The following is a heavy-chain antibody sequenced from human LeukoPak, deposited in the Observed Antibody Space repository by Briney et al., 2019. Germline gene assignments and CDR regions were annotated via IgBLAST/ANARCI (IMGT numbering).Heavy chain of an antibody. CDR1: GFTFSSYA. Sequence: GGSLRPSCAASGFTFSSYAMSWVRQAPGKGLEWVSAISGSGGSTYYADSVKGRFTISRDNSKNTLYLQMNSLRAEDTAAYYCAKDYLPEPNWFDPWGQGTLVTVSS. CDR3: AKDYLPEPNWFDP. J-gene: IGHJ5*02. CDR2: ISGSGGST. D-gene: IGHD1-14*01. V-gene: IGHV3-23*01.